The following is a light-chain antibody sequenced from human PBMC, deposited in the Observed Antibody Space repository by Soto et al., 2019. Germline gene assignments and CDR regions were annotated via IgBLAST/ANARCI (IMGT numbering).Light chain of an antibody. CDR2: GVP. V-gene: IGKV3-15*01. Sequence: EILVTHSPSTLALSPVERATLSCSASQSVSSNLALYPQKPGQPPRLLIYGVPTRATGIPARFSGSGSGTEFPLTISSLQSEDFAVYYCQQYNNWPRGTFGQGTRLEIK. J-gene: IGKJ5*01. CDR1: QSVSSN. CDR3: QQYNNWPRGT.